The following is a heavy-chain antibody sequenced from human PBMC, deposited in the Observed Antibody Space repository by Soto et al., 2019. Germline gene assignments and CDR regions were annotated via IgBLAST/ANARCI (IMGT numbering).Heavy chain of an antibody. CDR1: GFTFRNFG. CDR2: IWYDGSDQ. V-gene: IGHV3-33*01. CDR3: ARGVELDYYYMDA. Sequence: QVQLVESGGGVVQPGRSLRLSCAASGFTFRNFGMHWVRQAPGKGLEWVAVIWYDGSDQYYADSVKGRFTISRDNSKNMQYLQMNCLRAEDTTVYYCARGVELDYYYMDAWGQGTTVSVSS. D-gene: IGHD6-6*01. J-gene: IGHJ6*03.